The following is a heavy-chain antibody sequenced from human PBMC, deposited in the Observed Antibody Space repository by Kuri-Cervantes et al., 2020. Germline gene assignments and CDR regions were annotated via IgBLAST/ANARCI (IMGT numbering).Heavy chain of an antibody. CDR1: GFTFSSYA. V-gene: IGHV3-30*04. CDR2: ISYDGSNK. Sequence: GGSLRLSCAAYGFTFSSYAMHWVSQAPGKGLEWVAVISYDGSNKDYADSVKGRLTTSRDNSKNTLYLQMTSLRAEDTDVYYWAKGLADGPYYYGMDVWGQGTTVTVSS. J-gene: IGHJ6*02. CDR3: AKGLADGPYYYGMDV.